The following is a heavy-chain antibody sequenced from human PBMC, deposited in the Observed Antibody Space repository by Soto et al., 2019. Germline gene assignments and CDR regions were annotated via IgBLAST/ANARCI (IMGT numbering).Heavy chain of an antibody. CDR2: IYYSGST. Sequence: SETLSLTCTVSGGSISSYYWSWIRQPPGKGLEWIGYIYYSGSTNYNPSLKSRVTISVDTSKNQFSLKLSSVTAADTAVYYCARDGEFLEWDAFDIWGQGTMVTVSS. V-gene: IGHV4-59*01. CDR1: GGSISSYY. D-gene: IGHD3-3*01. CDR3: ARDGEFLEWDAFDI. J-gene: IGHJ3*02.